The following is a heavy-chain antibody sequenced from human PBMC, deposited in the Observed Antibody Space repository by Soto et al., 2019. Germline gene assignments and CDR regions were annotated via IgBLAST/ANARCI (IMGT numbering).Heavy chain of an antibody. CDR1: GGSFSGYY. Sequence: LSLTCGDYGGSFSGYYWSWIRQPPGKGQERIGEINHRGSTNYNPSLKSRVTISVDTSKNKFTLKLSSLTAADTAVYYCARSRGNPFRRSYYYGMDVWGQGTTVTVPS. J-gene: IGHJ6*02. V-gene: IGHV4-34*01. CDR3: ARSRGNPFRRSYYYGMDV. D-gene: IGHD3-10*01. CDR2: INHRGST.